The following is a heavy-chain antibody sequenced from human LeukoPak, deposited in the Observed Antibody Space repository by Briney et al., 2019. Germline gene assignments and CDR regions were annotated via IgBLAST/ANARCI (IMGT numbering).Heavy chain of an antibody. J-gene: IGHJ6*03. CDR1: GGSVRRGNYY. CDR3: ARWSGSVTARNYYYYMDV. Sequence: PSQTLSLTCTVSGGSVRRGNYYWTWIRQPAGSGLEWIGRIYTSGTTDYNPSLRTRVTKSVDASRNQFSLNLSSVTAADTAVYYCARWSGSVTARNYYYYMDVWGEGTTVTVSS. D-gene: IGHD6-6*01. V-gene: IGHV4-61*02. CDR2: IYTSGTT.